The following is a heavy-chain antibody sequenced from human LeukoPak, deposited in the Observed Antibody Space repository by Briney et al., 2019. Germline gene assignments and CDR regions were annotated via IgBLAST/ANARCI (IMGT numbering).Heavy chain of an antibody. D-gene: IGHD3-22*01. CDR3: ARLYLYYYDSSGYYADY. J-gene: IGHJ4*02. CDR2: IYTSGST. CDR1: GGSISSYY. V-gene: IGHV4-4*07. Sequence: SETLSLTCTVSGGSISSYYWSWIRQPAGKGLEWIGRIYTSGSTNYNPSLKSRVTMSVDTSKNQFSLKLSSVTAADTAVYYCARLYLYYYDSSGYYADYWGQGTLVTVSS.